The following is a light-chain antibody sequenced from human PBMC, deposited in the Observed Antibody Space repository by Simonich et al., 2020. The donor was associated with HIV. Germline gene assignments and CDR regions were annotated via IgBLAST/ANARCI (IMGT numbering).Light chain of an antibody. CDR2: WAS. J-gene: IGKJ1*01. V-gene: IGKV4-1*01. CDR3: QQYYSTPRT. Sequence: DIVMTPSPDSLAVSLGERATINCKSSQSVLYNFNNKNYLVWYQQKPGQPPKLLIYWASTRESGVPDRCSGSGSGTDFTLTISSLQAEDVAVYYCQQYYSTPRTFGQGTKVEIK. CDR1: QSVLYNFNNKNY.